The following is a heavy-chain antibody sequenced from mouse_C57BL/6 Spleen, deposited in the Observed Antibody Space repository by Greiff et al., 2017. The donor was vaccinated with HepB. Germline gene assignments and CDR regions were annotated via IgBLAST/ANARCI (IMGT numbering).Heavy chain of an antibody. V-gene: IGHV5-16*01. CDR2: INYDGSST. J-gene: IGHJ1*03. Sequence: VQLKESEGGLVQPGSSMKLSCTASGFTFSDYYMAWVRQVPEKGLEWVANINYDGSSTYYLDSLKSRFIISRDNAKNILYLQMSSLKSEDTATYYCAREGLRGGYFDVWGTGTTVTVSS. D-gene: IGHD1-1*01. CDR1: GFTFSDYY. CDR3: AREGLRGGYFDV.